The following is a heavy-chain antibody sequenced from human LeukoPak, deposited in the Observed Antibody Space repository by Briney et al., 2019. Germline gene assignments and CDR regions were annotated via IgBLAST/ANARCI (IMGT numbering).Heavy chain of an antibody. CDR1: GGSISSGGYY. D-gene: IGHD3-10*01. CDR3: ARDLSPRFGELSYRAFDI. J-gene: IGHJ3*02. Sequence: SQTLSLTCTVSGGSISSGGYYWSWIRQHPGKGLEWIGYIYYSGSTYYNPSLKSRVTMSVDTSKNQFSLKLSSVTAADTAVYYCARDLSPRFGELSYRAFDIWGQGTMVTVSS. CDR2: IYYSGST. V-gene: IGHV4-31*03.